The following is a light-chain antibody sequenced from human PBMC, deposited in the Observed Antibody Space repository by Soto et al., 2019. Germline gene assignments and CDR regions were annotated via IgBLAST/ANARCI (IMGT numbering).Light chain of an antibody. J-gene: IGKJ5*01. CDR3: QQRISWPIT. CDR2: DAS. CDR1: QGLYNY. Sequence: EIVLTQSPATLSLSPGERATLSCRASQGLYNYLAWYQQKPGQTPRLLIYDASTRATGIPARFSGDWSGTDFTLTIDTLEPEDFAVYYCQQRISWPITFGQGTRLETK. V-gene: IGKV3-11*01.